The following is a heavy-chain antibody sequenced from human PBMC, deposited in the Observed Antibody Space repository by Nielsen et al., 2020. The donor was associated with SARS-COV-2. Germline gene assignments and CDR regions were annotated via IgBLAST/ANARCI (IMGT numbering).Heavy chain of an antibody. CDR3: ARLVATTLRYFDWVAYFDY. J-gene: IGHJ4*02. V-gene: IGHV4-39*01. CDR1: GGSISSRSYY. CDR2: IYFSGST. D-gene: IGHD3-9*01. Sequence: SETLSLTCTVSGGSISSRSYYWGWIRQPPGKGLEWIGSIYFSGSTYYNPSLKRQVTISVDTSKNQFSLKLSSVTAADTAVYYCARLVATTLRYFDWVAYFDYWGQGTLVTVSS.